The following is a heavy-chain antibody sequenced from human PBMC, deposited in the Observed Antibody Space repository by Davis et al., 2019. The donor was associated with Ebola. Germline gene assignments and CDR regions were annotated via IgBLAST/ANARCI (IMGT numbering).Heavy chain of an antibody. D-gene: IGHD3-16*01. CDR2: ISPYDDNI. J-gene: IGHJ6*04. V-gene: IGHV3-21*01. Sequence: GESLKISCAASGFPFTTYIMNWVRQAPGKGLEWVASISPYDDNIFYEDSVKGRFTISRDNAKNPLDLQMNSLRAEDTAVYYCAGWGGNYYYYGMDVWGKGTTVTVSS. CDR3: AGWGGNYYYYGMDV. CDR1: GFPFTTYI.